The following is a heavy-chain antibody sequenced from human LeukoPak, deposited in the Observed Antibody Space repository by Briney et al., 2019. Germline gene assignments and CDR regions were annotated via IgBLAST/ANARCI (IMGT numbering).Heavy chain of an antibody. CDR1: GGTFSSYA. CDR2: IIPIFGTA. J-gene: IGHJ4*02. CDR3: ATRPGVWGSYRYPPSLNFDY. Sequence: SVKVSCTASGGTFSSYAISWVRQAPGQGLEWMGGIIPIFGTANYAQKFQGRVTITADESTSTAYMELSSLRSEDTAVYYCATRPGVWGSYRYPPSLNFDYWGQGTLVTVSS. V-gene: IGHV1-69*13. D-gene: IGHD3-16*02.